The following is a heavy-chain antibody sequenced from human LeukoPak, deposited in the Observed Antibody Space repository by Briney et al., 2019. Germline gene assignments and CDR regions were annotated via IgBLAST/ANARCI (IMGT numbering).Heavy chain of an antibody. Sequence: GASVKVSCKASGYTFTGYYMHWVRQAPGQGLEWMGRINPNSGGTNGAQKFQGRVTMTRDTSISTAYMELSRLRSDDTAVYYCARGPRLDSSGWYYGAFDIWGQGTMVTVSS. D-gene: IGHD6-19*01. CDR2: INPNSGGT. V-gene: IGHV1-2*06. CDR3: ARGPRLDSSGWYYGAFDI. CDR1: GYTFTGYY. J-gene: IGHJ3*02.